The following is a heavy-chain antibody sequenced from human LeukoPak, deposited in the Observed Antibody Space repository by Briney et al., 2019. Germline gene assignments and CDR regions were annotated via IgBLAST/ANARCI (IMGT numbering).Heavy chain of an antibody. V-gene: IGHV4-39*01. J-gene: IGHJ4*02. Sequence: PSETLSLTCTVSGGSISSSSYYWGWIRQPPGKGLEWIGSIYYSGSTYYNPSLKSRVTISVDTSKNQFSLKLNSVTAAEMAVYHCARHRIDGYNYVLGYSDYWGQGTLVTVSS. CDR1: GGSISSSSYY. D-gene: IGHD5-24*01. CDR2: IYYSGST. CDR3: ARHRIDGYNYVLGYSDY.